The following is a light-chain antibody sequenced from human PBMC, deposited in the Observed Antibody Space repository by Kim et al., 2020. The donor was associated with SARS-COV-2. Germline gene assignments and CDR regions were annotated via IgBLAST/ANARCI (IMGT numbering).Light chain of an antibody. J-gene: IGKJ4*01. V-gene: IGKV3-15*01. CDR2: DAT. Sequence: EIKMTQSPATLSVSPGETATLSCRATQSIGNRLAWFQQKPGQAPALVINDATTRATVVPTRFSGSGSGTEFTLTISGLKSEDFAVYYCQQYDKWPLTFGGGTKVDIK. CDR3: QQYDKWPLT. CDR1: QSIGNR.